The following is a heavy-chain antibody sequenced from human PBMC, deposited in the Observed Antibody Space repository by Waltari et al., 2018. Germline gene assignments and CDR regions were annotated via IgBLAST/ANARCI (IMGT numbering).Heavy chain of an antibody. V-gene: IGHV3-30*14. CDR1: GFTFRNYA. CDR2: MSYDGSNK. D-gene: IGHD6-19*01. Sequence: QLQLVESGGGVVQPGRSLRLSCAASGFTFRNYAMYWVRQAPGKGLEWVALMSYDGSNKHYADSVRGRFTISRDNSKNTLYLQLNNLRAEDTGVYYCAKDESGWFPKGWFDPWGQGTLVTVSS. CDR3: AKDESGWFPKGWFDP. J-gene: IGHJ5*02.